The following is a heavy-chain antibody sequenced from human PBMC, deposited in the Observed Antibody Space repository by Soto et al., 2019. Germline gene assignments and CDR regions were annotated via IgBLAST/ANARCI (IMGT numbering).Heavy chain of an antibody. D-gene: IGHD6-19*01. CDR1: GFTVSSNY. Sequence: PGGSLRLSCAASGFTVSSNYMIWVRQAPGKGLEWVSVIYSGGSTYYADSVKGRFTISRDNSKNTLYLQMNSLRAEDTAVYYCARLSNYSSGWYGAFDIWGQGTMVTVS. J-gene: IGHJ3*02. V-gene: IGHV3-53*01. CDR2: IYSGGST. CDR3: ARLSNYSSGWYGAFDI.